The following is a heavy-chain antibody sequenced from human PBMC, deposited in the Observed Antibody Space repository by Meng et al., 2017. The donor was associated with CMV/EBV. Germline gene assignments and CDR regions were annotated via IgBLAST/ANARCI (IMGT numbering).Heavy chain of an antibody. D-gene: IGHD3-22*01. CDR2: IIPILGIA. V-gene: IGHV1-69*10. CDR3: AREFFDYYDSSGYFLY. CDR1: GGTFSSYA. J-gene: IGHJ4*02. Sequence: SVKVSCKASGGTFSSYAISWVRQAPGQGLEWMGGIIPILGIANYAQKFQGRVTITADKSTSTAYMELSSLRSEDMAVYYCAREFFDYYDSSGYFLYWGQGTLVTVSS.